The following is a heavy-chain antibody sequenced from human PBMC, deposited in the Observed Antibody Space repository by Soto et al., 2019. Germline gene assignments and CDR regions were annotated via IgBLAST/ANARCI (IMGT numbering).Heavy chain of an antibody. D-gene: IGHD6-19*01. V-gene: IGHV1-3*01. CDR3: ARDLGRSGWYPDWFDP. J-gene: IGHJ5*02. CDR2: INAGNGNT. CDR1: GYTFTSYA. Sequence: ASVKVSCKASGYTFTSYAMHWVRQAPGQRLEWMGCINAGNGNTKYSQKFQGRVTITRDTSASTAYMELSSLRSEDTAVYYCARDLGRSGWYPDWFDPWGQGTLVTVSS.